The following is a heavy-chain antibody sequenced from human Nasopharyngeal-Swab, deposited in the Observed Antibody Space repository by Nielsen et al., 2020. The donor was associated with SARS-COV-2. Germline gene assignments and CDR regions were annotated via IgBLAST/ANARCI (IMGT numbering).Heavy chain of an antibody. V-gene: IGHV4-59*01. CDR3: ARILTIFGVVASYYFDY. J-gene: IGHJ4*02. CDR1: GGSISSYY. D-gene: IGHD3-3*01. Sequence: SETLSLTCTVSGGSISSYYWSWIRQPPGKGLEWIGYIYYSGSTNYNPSLKSRDTISVDTSKNQFSLKLSSVTAADTAVYYCARILTIFGVVASYYFDYWGQGTLVTVSS. CDR2: IYYSGST.